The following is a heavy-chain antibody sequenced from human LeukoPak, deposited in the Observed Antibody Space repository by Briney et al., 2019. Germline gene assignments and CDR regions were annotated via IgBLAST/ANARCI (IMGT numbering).Heavy chain of an antibody. CDR2: ISYDGSNK. V-gene: IGHV3-30-3*01. CDR1: GFTFSSYA. D-gene: IGHD2-2*01. CDR3: ATICSTSCYGYYMDV. J-gene: IGHJ6*03. Sequence: GGSLRLSCAASGFTFSSYAMHWVRQAPGKGLEWVAVISYDGSNKYYADSVEGRFTISRDNSKNTLYLQMNSLRVEDTAVYYCATICSTSCYGYYMDVWGKGTTVTVSS.